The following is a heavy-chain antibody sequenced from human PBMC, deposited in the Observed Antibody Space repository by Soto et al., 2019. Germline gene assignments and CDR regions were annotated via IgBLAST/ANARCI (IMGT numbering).Heavy chain of an antibody. D-gene: IGHD6-13*01. V-gene: IGHV1-69*13. CDR2: IIPIFGTA. CDR1: GGTFSSYA. J-gene: IGHJ4*02. CDR3: ARYSSSWYYFDY. Sequence: SVKVSCKASGGTFSSYAISWVRQAPGQGLEWMGGIIPIFGTANYAQKFQGRVTITADESTSTAYMELSSLRSEDTAVYSCARYSSSWYYFDYWGQGTLVTVSS.